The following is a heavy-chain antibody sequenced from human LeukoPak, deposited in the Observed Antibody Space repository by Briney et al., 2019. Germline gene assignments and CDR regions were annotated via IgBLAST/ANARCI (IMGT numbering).Heavy chain of an antibody. CDR2: IYTSGST. Sequence: SETLSLTCTVSGGSISSYYWSWIRQPSGKGLEWIGYIYTSGSTNYNPSLKSRVTISVDTSKNQFSLKLSSVTAADTAVYYCARQELTAFDYWGQGTLVTVSS. J-gene: IGHJ4*02. V-gene: IGHV4-4*09. CDR1: GGSISSYY. CDR3: ARQELTAFDY. D-gene: IGHD3-10*01.